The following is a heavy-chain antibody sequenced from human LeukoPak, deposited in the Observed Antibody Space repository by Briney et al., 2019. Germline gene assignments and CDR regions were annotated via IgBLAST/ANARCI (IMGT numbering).Heavy chain of an antibody. Sequence: PGGSLRLSCAASGFTFSSYAMSWVRQAPGKGLEWVSAISGSGGSTYYADSVKGRFTISRDNSKNALYLQMNSLRAEDTAVYYCARDGADYYGSGSYYYGVFGYWGQGTLVTVSS. CDR2: ISGSGGST. CDR1: GFTFSSYA. V-gene: IGHV3-23*01. J-gene: IGHJ4*02. D-gene: IGHD3-10*01. CDR3: ARDGADYYGSGSYYYGVFGY.